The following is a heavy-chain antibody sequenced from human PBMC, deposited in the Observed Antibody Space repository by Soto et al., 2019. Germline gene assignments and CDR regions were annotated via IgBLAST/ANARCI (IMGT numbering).Heavy chain of an antibody. J-gene: IGHJ5*02. CDR1: GFTFSSYG. CDR2: ISYDVSNK. CDR3: AKEGRIAAAGLNWFDP. Sequence: GGSLRLSCAASGFTFSSYGMHWVRQAPGKGLEWVAVISYDVSNKYYADSVKGRFTISRDNSKNTLYLQMNSLRAEDTAVYYCAKEGRIAAAGLNWFDPWGQGTLVTVSS. D-gene: IGHD6-13*01. V-gene: IGHV3-30*18.